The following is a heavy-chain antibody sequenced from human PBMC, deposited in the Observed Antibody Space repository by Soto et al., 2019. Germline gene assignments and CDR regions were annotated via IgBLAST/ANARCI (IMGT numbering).Heavy chain of an antibody. V-gene: IGHV1-69*13. CDR1: GGTFSSHS. CDR2: ITPIFGPA. J-gene: IGHJ6*02. CDR3: ATGSFTSTGGRIGYHYNAMDV. D-gene: IGHD1-1*01. Sequence: GASVKVSCKSSGGTFSSHSINWVRQAPGQGLEWMGGITPIFGPANFAKNFQGRVTITADESTTTAYMELSSLTSEDTAVYYCATGSFTSTGGRIGYHYNAMDVWGQGTTVTVSS.